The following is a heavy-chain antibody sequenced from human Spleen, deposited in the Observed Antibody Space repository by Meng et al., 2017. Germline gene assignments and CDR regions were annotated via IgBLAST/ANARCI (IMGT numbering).Heavy chain of an antibody. D-gene: IGHD4-11*01. CDR2: INHSGST. Sequence: SETLSLTCAVYGGSFNDYNWSWIRQPPGKGLEWIGEINHSGSTNYNPSLESRATISVDTSQNNLSLKLSSVTAADSAVYYCARGPTTMAHDFDYWGQGTLVTVSS. V-gene: IGHV4-34*01. CDR1: GGSFNDYN. CDR3: ARGPTTMAHDFDY. J-gene: IGHJ4*02.